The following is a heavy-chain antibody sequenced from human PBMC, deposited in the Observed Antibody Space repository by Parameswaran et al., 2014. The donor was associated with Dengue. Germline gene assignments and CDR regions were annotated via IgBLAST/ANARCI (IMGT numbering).Heavy chain of an antibody. J-gene: IGHJ4*02. CDR2: IKQDGSEK. CDR3: ASMIVVVRFDY. Sequence: VRQAPGKGLEWVANIKQDGSEKYYVDSVKGRFTISRDNAKNSLYLQMNSLRAEDTAVYYCASMIVVVRFDYWGQGTLVTVSS. V-gene: IGHV3-7*05. D-gene: IGHD3-22*01.